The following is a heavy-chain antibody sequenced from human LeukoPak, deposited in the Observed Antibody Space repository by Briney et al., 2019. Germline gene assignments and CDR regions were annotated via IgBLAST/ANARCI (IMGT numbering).Heavy chain of an antibody. Sequence: GGSLRLSCAASGFTFSSYAMSWVRQAPGKGLEWVSAISGSGGSTYYADSVKARFTISRDNSKNTLYLQMNSLRAEDTAVYYCAKDESYYDFWSGYSASYWYFDLWGRGTLVTVSS. D-gene: IGHD3-3*01. V-gene: IGHV3-23*01. J-gene: IGHJ2*01. CDR3: AKDESYYDFWSGYSASYWYFDL. CDR2: ISGSGGST. CDR1: GFTFSSYA.